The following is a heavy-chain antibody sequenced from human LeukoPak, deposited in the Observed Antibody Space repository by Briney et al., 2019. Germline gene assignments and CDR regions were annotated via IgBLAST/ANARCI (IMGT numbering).Heavy chain of an antibody. Sequence: GGSLRLSCAASGFTFSSYAMHWVRQAPGKGLEWVALISYDGSNKYYADSVKGRFTISRDSSKNTLYLQMNNLRTEDAAIYYCAKAPVTSCRGAFCYPLDSWGQGTLVTVSS. CDR2: ISYDGSNK. D-gene: IGHD2-15*01. V-gene: IGHV3-33*05. CDR1: GFTFSSYA. CDR3: AKAPVTSCRGAFCYPLDS. J-gene: IGHJ4*02.